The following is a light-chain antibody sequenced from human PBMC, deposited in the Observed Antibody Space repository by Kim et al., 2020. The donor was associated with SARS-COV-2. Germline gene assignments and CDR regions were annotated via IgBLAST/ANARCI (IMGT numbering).Light chain of an antibody. CDR1: QGISSA. V-gene: IGKV1D-13*01. J-gene: IGKJ5*01. Sequence: ASVGDRVTVTCRTSQGISSALAWYQQKPGKAPKVLIYDASSLKSGVPSRFSCSGSGTDFTLTISSLQPEDFATYFCQQFNNFPITFGQGTRLEIK. CDR2: DAS. CDR3: QQFNNFPIT.